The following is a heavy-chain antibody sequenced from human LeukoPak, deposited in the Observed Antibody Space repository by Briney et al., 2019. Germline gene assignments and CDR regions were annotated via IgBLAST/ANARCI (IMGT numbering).Heavy chain of an antibody. Sequence: GGSLRLSCAASGFTFSSYGMSWVRQAPGKGLEWVSGISGSGVSTYYADSVKGRFTISRDNSKNTLYLQMNSLRAEDTAVYYCAKDLRRITMIVVAPDAGGAYFQHWGQGTLVTVSS. D-gene: IGHD3-22*01. CDR2: ISGSGVST. CDR1: GFTFSSYG. J-gene: IGHJ1*01. V-gene: IGHV3-23*01. CDR3: AKDLRRITMIVVAPDAGGAYFQH.